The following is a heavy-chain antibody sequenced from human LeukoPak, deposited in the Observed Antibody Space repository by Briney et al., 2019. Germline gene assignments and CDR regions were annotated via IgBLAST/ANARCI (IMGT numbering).Heavy chain of an antibody. Sequence: PGGSLRLSCAASGFTFSNYGMHWDRQAPGKGLEWVAVISYDGSNKYYADSVKGRFTISRDNSKNTLYLQMNSLRAEDTAVYYCAIDIGGSNDYWGQGTLVTVSS. D-gene: IGHD3-16*01. CDR2: ISYDGSNK. V-gene: IGHV3-30*03. J-gene: IGHJ4*02. CDR3: AIDIGGSNDY. CDR1: GFTFSNYG.